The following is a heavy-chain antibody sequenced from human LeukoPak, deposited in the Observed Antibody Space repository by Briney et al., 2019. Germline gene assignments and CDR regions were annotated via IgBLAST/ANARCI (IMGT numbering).Heavy chain of an antibody. J-gene: IGHJ3*02. CDR3: AKLRWSSSGAFDI. Sequence: GGSLRLSCAASGFTFSNYGMNWVRQAPGKGLEWVSVFSGSGASTHYADSAKGRFTISRDNSKNTLYLQMNSLRAEDTAVYYCAKLRWSSSGAFDIWGQGTMVTVSS. V-gene: IGHV3-23*01. CDR1: GFTFSNYG. D-gene: IGHD4-23*01. CDR2: FSGSGAST.